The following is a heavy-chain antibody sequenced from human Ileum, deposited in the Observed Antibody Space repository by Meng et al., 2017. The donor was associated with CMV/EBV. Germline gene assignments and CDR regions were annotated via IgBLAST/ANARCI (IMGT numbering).Heavy chain of an antibody. CDR2: IYYSGST. Sequence: SETLSLTCTVSGGSISSYYWSWIRQPPGKGLEWVGYIYYSGSTNYNPSLKSRVTISVDTSKNQFSLKLSSVTAADTAVYYCAREGDYFDYWGQGTLVTVSS. V-gene: IGHV4-59*01. J-gene: IGHJ4*02. CDR3: AREGDYFDY. CDR1: GGSISSYY.